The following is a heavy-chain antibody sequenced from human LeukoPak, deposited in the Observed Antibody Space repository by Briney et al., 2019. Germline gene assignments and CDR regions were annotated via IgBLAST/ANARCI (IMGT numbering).Heavy chain of an antibody. CDR1: GFTFSSYW. D-gene: IGHD3-22*01. V-gene: IGHV3-74*01. J-gene: IGHJ3*02. CDR2: INSDGSST. CDR3: ARVPYYYDSSGYYHVSAFDI. Sequence: GGSLRLSCAASGFTFSSYWMHWVRQAPGKGLVWVSRINSDGSSTSYADSVKGRFTISRDNAKNTLYLQMNSLRAEDTAVYYCARVPYYYDSSGYYHVSAFDIWGQGTMVTVSS.